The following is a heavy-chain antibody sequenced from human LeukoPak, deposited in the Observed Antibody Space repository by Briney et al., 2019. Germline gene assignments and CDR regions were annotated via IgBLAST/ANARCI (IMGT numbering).Heavy chain of an antibody. D-gene: IGHD6-13*01. J-gene: IGHJ5*02. CDR1: GGTFSSYA. V-gene: IGHV1-69*13. CDR3: ARSPDSSSWYRWFDP. CDR2: IIPIFGTA. Sequence: SVKVSCKASGGTFSSYAISWVRQAPGQGLEWMGGIIPIFGTANYAQKFQGRVTITADESTSTAYMKLSSLRSEDTAVYYCARSPDSSSWYRWFDPWGQGTLVTISS.